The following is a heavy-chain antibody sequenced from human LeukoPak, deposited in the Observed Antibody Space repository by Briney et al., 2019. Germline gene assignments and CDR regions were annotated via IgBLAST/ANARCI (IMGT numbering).Heavy chain of an antibody. J-gene: IGHJ6*03. CDR1: GFTFGSFA. Sequence: GGSLRLSCEASGFTFGSFAMSWVRQAPGKGLEWLSGISASGHYIYNADSVKGRFTISRDNSKNTLYIEMNSLRAEDTAVYYCARDGSWGDYQFYFYMDVWGKGTTVTVSS. V-gene: IGHV3-23*01. CDR3: ARDGSWGDYQFYFYMDV. CDR2: ISASGHYI. D-gene: IGHD2-2*01.